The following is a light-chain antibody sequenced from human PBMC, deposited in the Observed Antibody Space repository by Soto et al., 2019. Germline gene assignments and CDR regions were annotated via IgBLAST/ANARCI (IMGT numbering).Light chain of an antibody. CDR3: QQYDSSRT. CDR2: GAS. J-gene: IGKJ1*01. Sequence: VMTQSPLSLPVTLGQPASISCRASQSVSSSYLAWYQQKPGQAPRLLIYGASSRATGIPDRFSGSGSGTDFTLTISRLEPEDFAVYYCQQYDSSRTFGQGTKVEIK. CDR1: QSVSSSY. V-gene: IGKV3-20*01.